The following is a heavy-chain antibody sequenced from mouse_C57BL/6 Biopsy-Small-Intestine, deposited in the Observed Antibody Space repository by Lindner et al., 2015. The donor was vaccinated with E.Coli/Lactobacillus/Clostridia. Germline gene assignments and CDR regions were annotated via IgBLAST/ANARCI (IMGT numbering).Heavy chain of an antibody. J-gene: IGHJ3*01. CDR2: ISSGSSTI. CDR3: SGMRAFAY. D-gene: IGHD3-1*01. Sequence: VQLQESGGGLVKSGGSRKLSCAASGFTFSDYGMHWVRQAPEKGLEWVAYISSGSSTIYYADTVKGRFTISRDNAKNTLFLQMTSLRSEDTAMYYCSGMRAFAYWGQGTLVTVSA. CDR1: GFTFSDYG. V-gene: IGHV5-17*01.